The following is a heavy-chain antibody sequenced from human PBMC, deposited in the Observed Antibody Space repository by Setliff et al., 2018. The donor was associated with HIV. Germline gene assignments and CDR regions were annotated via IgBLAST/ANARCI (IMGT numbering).Heavy chain of an antibody. D-gene: IGHD2-8*02. V-gene: IGHV3-33*06. J-gene: IGHJ6*02. CDR2: IWRDGSNQ. CDR3: AKVYGTGYFYYYYGMHV. Sequence: SGGSLRLSCAASGFTFNDYAMHWVRQAPGKGLEWVAVIWRDGSNQYYADSVKGRFTISRDNSRNTQYLQMNSLSVEDTAVYYCAKVYGTGYFYYYYGMHVWGQGTTVTVSS. CDR1: GFTFNDYA.